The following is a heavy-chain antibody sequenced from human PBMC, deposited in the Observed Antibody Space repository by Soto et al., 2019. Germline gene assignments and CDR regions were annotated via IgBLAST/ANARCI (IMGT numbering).Heavy chain of an antibody. CDR1: GYSFTNHW. Sequence: GESLKISCKGSGYSFTNHWIGWVRHLPGRGLEWMGIIYPGDSETKYNPSFEGQVSLSVDKSLTTAYLQWSSLKASDTAMYYCARHFSSNWFCFDYWGQGTQVTVSS. D-gene: IGHD6-13*01. CDR3: ARHFSSNWFCFDY. CDR2: IYPGDSET. V-gene: IGHV5-51*01. J-gene: IGHJ4*02.